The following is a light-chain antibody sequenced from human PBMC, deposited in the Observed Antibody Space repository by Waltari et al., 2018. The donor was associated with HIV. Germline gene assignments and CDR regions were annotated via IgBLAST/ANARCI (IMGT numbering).Light chain of an antibody. CDR1: QSVGGN. CDR3: QQYNDWPQT. V-gene: IGKV3-15*01. J-gene: IGKJ1*01. Sequence: EIVMTQSPDTLSVSPGEKATPSCRASQSVGGNLAWYQVRPGQAPSLLIYVATSRTTGFPGRFRGSGSGTEFTLTISSLQSEDFAIYYCQQYNDWPQTFGQGTRVDIK. CDR2: VAT.